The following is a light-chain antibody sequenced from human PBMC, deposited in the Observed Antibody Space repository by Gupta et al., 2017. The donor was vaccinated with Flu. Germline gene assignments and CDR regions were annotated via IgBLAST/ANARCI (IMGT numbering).Light chain of an antibody. V-gene: IGKV2-30*01. CDR1: QGLVYSDGNTY. CDR3: IECAHWASA. J-gene: IGKJ1*01. Sequence: DVVMTQSPLSLPVTLGQPASISCRSSQGLVYSDGNTYLHWFQQRPGQSPRRLIYQVSYRESGVPDRFRASGSGTNFTLKIISVDAEDVRIYFCIECAHWASAFGQAITVQI. CDR2: QVS.